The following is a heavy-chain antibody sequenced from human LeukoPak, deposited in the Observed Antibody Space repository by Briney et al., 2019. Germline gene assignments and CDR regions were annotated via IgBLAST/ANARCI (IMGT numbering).Heavy chain of an antibody. V-gene: IGHV2-5*01. CDR3: AQKPGYSSSWYRFDY. J-gene: IGHJ4*02. CDR2: IYWNDDK. D-gene: IGHD6-13*01. Sequence: SGPTLVKPTQTLTLTCTFPGFSLTTSGVGVGWIRLPPGKALEWLALIYWNDDKRYSPSLKSRLTITKDTSKNQVVLTMTNMDPVDTATYYCAQKPGYSSSWYRFDYWGQVTLVTVSS. CDR1: GFSLTTSGVG.